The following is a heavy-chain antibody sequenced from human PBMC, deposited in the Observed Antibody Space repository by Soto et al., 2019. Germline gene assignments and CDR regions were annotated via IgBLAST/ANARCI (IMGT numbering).Heavy chain of an antibody. J-gene: IGHJ4*02. CDR1: GGSFSGYY. CDR2: INHSGST. CDR3: VRGGSTVTTCDY. V-gene: IGHV4-34*01. Sequence: PSXTLSLTCAVYGGSFSGYYWSWIRQPPGKGLEWIGEINHSGSTNYNPSLKSRVTISVDTSKNQFSLKLSSVTAADTAVYYCVRGGSTVTTCDYWGQGTLVTVSS. D-gene: IGHD4-17*01.